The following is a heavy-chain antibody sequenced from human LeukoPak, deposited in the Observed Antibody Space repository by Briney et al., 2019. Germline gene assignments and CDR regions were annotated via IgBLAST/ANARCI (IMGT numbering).Heavy chain of an antibody. CDR1: GGSFSGYY. CDR3: ARLSSGYPDY. Sequence: SETLSLTCAVYGGSFSGYYWSWIRQPPGKGLEWIGEINHSGSTNYNPSLKSRVTISVDTSKNQFSLKLSSVTAADTAVYYCARLSSGYPDYWGQGTLVTVSS. V-gene: IGHV4-34*01. CDR2: INHSGST. D-gene: IGHD3-3*01. J-gene: IGHJ4*02.